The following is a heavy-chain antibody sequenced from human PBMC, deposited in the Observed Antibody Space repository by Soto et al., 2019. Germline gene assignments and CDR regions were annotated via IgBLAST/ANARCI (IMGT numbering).Heavy chain of an antibody. CDR1: GYNFFDYG. D-gene: IGHD1-1*01. J-gene: IGHJ1*01. Sequence: QIPLVQSGAEVKKPGASVKVSCKASGYNFFDYGVSWVRQAPGQGLEWMGWVSPKSGNTDFARKVQGRVTMTPDTSTNTAYLELRGLRSDDTAVYYCARGRTVSSIGPLLVWGQGTLVSVSS. CDR2: VSPKSGNT. CDR3: ARGRTVSSIGPLLV. V-gene: IGHV1-18*01.